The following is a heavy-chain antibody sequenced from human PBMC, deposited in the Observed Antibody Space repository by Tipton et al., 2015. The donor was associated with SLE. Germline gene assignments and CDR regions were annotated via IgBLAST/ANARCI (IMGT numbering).Heavy chain of an antibody. V-gene: IGHV3-53*05. CDR3: AILDTTPSSV. D-gene: IGHD1-1*01. J-gene: IGHJ4*02. CDR1: GLTVSSNS. CDR2: IHFGGST. Sequence: SLRLSCAASGLTVSSNSMSWVRQAPGKGLEWVSVIHFGGSTFYVASVKGRFTISRDISKNTLYLQMDNLGTEDTALYYCAILDTTPSSVWGQGTLVTVSS.